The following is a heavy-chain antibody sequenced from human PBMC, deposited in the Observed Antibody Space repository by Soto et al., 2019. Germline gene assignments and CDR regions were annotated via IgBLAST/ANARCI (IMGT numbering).Heavy chain of an antibody. Sequence: EMQLVESGGGLVQPGGSLRLSCAASGFTFSSYWMSWVRQAPGKGLEWVANIKQDGSEKYYVDSVKGRFTISRDNAKNSLYLQMNSVRAEDTAVYYCARDDALRFSGVWGKGTTVTVSS. V-gene: IGHV3-7*01. D-gene: IGHD3-3*01. CDR1: GFTFSSYW. J-gene: IGHJ6*04. CDR3: ARDDALRFSGV. CDR2: IKQDGSEK.